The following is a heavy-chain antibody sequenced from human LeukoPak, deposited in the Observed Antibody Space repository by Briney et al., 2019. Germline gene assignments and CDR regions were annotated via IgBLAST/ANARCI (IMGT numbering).Heavy chain of an antibody. D-gene: IGHD5-18*01. CDR2: INPNSGGT. CDR1: GYTFTGYY. J-gene: IGHJ5*02. Sequence: ASVKVSCEASGYTFTGYYMHWVRQAPGQGLEWMGWINPNSGGTNYAQKFQARVTMTRDTSISTAYMELSRLRSDDTAVYYCARDFLGSGYSYVGNWFDPWGQGTLVTVSS. V-gene: IGHV1-2*02. CDR3: ARDFLGSGYSYVGNWFDP.